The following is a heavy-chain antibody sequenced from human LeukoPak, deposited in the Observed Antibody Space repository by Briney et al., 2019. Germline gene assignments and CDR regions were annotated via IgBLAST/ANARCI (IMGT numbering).Heavy chain of an antibody. Sequence: SQTLSLTCTVSGGSISSGDYYWSWIRQPPGKGLEWIGFIYSSGSTNYNPSLKSRVTMSVDTSKNQFSLKLSSVTAADTPVYYCARRMRRDGSNTYYFDYWGQGTLVTVSS. CDR1: GGSISSGDYY. CDR3: ARRMRRDGSNTYYFDY. D-gene: IGHD5-24*01. CDR2: IYSSGST. V-gene: IGHV4-30-4*01. J-gene: IGHJ4*02.